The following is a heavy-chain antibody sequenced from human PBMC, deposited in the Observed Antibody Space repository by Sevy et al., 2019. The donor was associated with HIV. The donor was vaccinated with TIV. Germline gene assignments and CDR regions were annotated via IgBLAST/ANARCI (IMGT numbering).Heavy chain of an antibody. V-gene: IGHV3-33*08. Sequence: GGSLRLSCAASRFTFSSYWMSWVRQAPGKGLEWVAVIWYDGSNKYYADSVKGRFTISRDNSKNTLYLQMNSLRAEDTAVYYCARDPGARYAQQLVPYYFDYWGQGTLVTVSS. J-gene: IGHJ4*02. CDR2: IWYDGSNK. D-gene: IGHD6-13*01. CDR1: RFTFSSYW. CDR3: ARDPGARYAQQLVPYYFDY.